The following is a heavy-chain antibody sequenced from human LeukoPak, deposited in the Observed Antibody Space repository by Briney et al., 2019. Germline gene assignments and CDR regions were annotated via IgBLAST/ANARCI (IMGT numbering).Heavy chain of an antibody. CDR2: INHSGST. D-gene: IGHD1-26*01. V-gene: IGHV4-34*01. CDR1: GGSFSGYY. CDR3: ARARNSGSYWVGWFDP. Sequence: SETLSLTCAVYGGSFSGYYWSWIRQPPGKGLEWIGEINHSGSTNYNPSLKSRVTISVDTSKNQFSLKLSSVTAADTAVYYCARARNSGSYWVGWFDPWGQGTLVTVSS. J-gene: IGHJ5*02.